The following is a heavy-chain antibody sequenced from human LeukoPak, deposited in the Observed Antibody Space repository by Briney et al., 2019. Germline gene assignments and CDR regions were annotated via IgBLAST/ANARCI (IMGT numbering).Heavy chain of an antibody. D-gene: IGHD3-10*01. CDR1: GFTLSNYG. Sequence: PGGSLRLSCVASGFTLSNYGMHWVRQAPGKGLEWVALLRNDGSNTLYADSVKGRLTISRDNSKNTLYLQMNSLRAEDTAVYYCARGYGSRSYYGMDVWGQGTTVTVSS. CDR3: ARGYGSRSYYGMDV. V-gene: IGHV3-30*02. J-gene: IGHJ6*02. CDR2: LRNDGSNT.